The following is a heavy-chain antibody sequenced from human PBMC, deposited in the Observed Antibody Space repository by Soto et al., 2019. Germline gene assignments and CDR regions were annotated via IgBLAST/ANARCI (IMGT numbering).Heavy chain of an antibody. J-gene: IGHJ6*02. Sequence: GGSLRLSCAASGFTFSSYAMSWVRQAPGKGLEWVSAISGSGGSTYYADSVKGRFTISRDNSKNTLYLQMNSLRAEDTAVYYCAKDFGYYDSSGEYYYYYGMDVWGQGTTVTVSS. CDR3: AKDFGYYDSSGEYYYYYGMDV. D-gene: IGHD3-22*01. CDR2: ISGSGGST. CDR1: GFTFSSYA. V-gene: IGHV3-23*01.